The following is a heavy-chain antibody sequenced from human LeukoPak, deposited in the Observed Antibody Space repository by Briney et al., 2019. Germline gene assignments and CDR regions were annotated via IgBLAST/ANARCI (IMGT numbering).Heavy chain of an antibody. CDR3: ARDSYGDYVGVHDY. Sequence: SSETLSLTCAVYGGSFSGYYWSWIRQPPGKGLEWIGEINHSGSTNYNPSLKSRVTISVDTSKNQFSLKLSSVTAADTAVYYCARDSYGDYVGVHDYWGQGTLVTVSS. D-gene: IGHD4-17*01. V-gene: IGHV4-34*01. CDR1: GGSFSGYY. CDR2: INHSGST. J-gene: IGHJ4*02.